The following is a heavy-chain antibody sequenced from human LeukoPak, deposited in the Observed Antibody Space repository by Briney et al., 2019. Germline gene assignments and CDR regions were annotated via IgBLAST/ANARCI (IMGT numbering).Heavy chain of an antibody. V-gene: IGHV1-2*02. CDR3: ARDRLKYYYDSSGYPDY. J-gene: IGHJ4*02. CDR2: INPNSGGT. Sequence: ASVKVSCKASGYTFTGYYMHWVRQAPGQGLEWMGWINPNSGGTNYAQKFQGRVTMTRDTSISTAYMELSRLRSDDTAVYYCARDRLKYYYDSSGYPDYWGQGTLVTVSS. CDR1: GYTFTGYY. D-gene: IGHD3-22*01.